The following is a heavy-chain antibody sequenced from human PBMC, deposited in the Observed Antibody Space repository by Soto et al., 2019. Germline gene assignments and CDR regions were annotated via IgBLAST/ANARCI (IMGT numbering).Heavy chain of an antibody. Sequence: EVQLVESGGGLVQPGVSLRLSCAASGFTFSTYSMNWVRQAPGKGLEWISYITKSSRTIYYADSVKGRFTISRDNAKNSLYLQMNSLRAEATAVYYCTRDHGYGYGMDVWGQGTTVTVS. CDR2: ITKSSRTI. J-gene: IGHJ6*02. CDR1: GFTFSTYS. V-gene: IGHV3-48*01. D-gene: IGHD5-12*01. CDR3: TRDHGYGYGMDV.